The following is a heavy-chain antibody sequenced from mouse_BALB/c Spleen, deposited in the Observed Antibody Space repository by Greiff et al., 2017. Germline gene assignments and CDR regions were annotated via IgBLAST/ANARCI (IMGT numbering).Heavy chain of an antibody. CDR3: ARGGGTTATIAY. V-gene: IGHV5-17*02. CDR1: GFTFSSFG. CDR2: ISSGSSTI. J-gene: IGHJ3*01. D-gene: IGHD1-2*01. Sequence: DVHLVESGGGLVQPGGSRKLSCAASGFTFSSFGMHWVRQAPEKGLEWVAYISSGSSTIYYADTVKGRFTISRDNPKNTLFLQMTSLRSEDTAMYYCARGGGTTATIAYWGQGTLVTVSA.